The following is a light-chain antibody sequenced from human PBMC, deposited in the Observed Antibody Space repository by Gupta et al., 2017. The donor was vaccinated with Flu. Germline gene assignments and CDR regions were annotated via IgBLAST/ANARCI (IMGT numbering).Light chain of an antibody. CDR1: QNIDTN. V-gene: IGKV3-15*01. CDR3: QQYHNWPPIT. Sequence: EIVMTQSPATLSVSPGESATLSCRASQNIDTNLAWYQQRAGQAPRILISGASSRADGVSDRFSGSGSGTEFTLTISSLQFEDFAVYHCQQYHNWPPITFGGGTKVELK. J-gene: IGKJ4*01. CDR2: GAS.